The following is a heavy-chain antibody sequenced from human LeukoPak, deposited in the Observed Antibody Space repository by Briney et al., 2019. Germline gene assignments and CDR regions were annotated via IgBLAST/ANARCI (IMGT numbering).Heavy chain of an antibody. V-gene: IGHV3-23*01. CDR1: GFSFSNYA. Sequence: PGGSLRLSCAASGFSFSNYAMSWVRQAPGKGLEWVSAISSSGGSTFYADSVKGRFTISRDNSKNTLYLQMNSLRAEDTALYFCAKDRYSSSWFQFDYWGQGILVTVSS. CDR2: ISSSGGST. CDR3: AKDRYSSSWFQFDY. D-gene: IGHD6-13*01. J-gene: IGHJ4*02.